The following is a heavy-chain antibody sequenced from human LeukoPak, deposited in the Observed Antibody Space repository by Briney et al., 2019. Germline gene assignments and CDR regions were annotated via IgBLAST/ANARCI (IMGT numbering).Heavy chain of an antibody. CDR2: ISAYNGNT. Sequence: ASVKVSCKASGYTFTSYGISWVRQAPGQGLEWMGWISAYNGNTNYAQKLQGRVTMTTDTSTSTAYMELRSLRSDDTAVYYCARLVPLGYCSGGSCYEMDVWGQGTTVTVPS. CDR1: GYTFTSYG. CDR3: ARLVPLGYCSGGSCYEMDV. J-gene: IGHJ6*02. D-gene: IGHD2-15*01. V-gene: IGHV1-18*01.